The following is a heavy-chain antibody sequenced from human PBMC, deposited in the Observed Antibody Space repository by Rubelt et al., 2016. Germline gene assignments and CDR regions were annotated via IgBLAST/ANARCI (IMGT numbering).Heavy chain of an antibody. CDR3: TRDREGGSGWFDP. J-gene: IGHJ5*02. CDR1: GYTFTDYY. CDR2: INPKSGDT. V-gene: IGHV1-2*04. Sequence: QVQLVQSGAEVKKPGASVKVSCKASGYTFTDYYLHWVRQAPGQGLEWMGWINPKSGDTNHAQKFQGWVTLTRDTSISTAYMELSRLKSDETAVYYCTRDREGGSGWFDPWGQGTLVTVSS. D-gene: IGHD5-24*01.